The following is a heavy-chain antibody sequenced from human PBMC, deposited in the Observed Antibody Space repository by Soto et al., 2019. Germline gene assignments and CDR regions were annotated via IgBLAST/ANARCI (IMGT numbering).Heavy chain of an antibody. J-gene: IGHJ6*02. D-gene: IGHD3-10*01. CDR3: ARGPVITMVRGVPTYYYYYGMDV. Sequence: ASVKVSCKASGYTFTSYGISWVRQAPGQGLEWMGWISAYNGNTNYAQKLQGRVTMTTDTSTSTAYMELRSLRSDDTAVYYCARGPVITMVRGVPTYYYYYGMDVWGQGTTVTAP. CDR1: GYTFTSYG. CDR2: ISAYNGNT. V-gene: IGHV1-18*01.